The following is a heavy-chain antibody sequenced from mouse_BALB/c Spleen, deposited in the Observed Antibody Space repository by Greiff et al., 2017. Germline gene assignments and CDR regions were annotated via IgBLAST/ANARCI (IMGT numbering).Heavy chain of an antibody. Sequence: DVKLQESGPGLVKPSQSLSLTCTVTGYSITSDYAWNWIRQFPGNKLEWMGYISYSGSTSYNPSLKSRISITRDTSKNQFFLQLNSVTTEDTATYYCARSSTGTGRAWFAYWGQGTLVTVSA. V-gene: IGHV3-2*02. J-gene: IGHJ3*01. CDR1: GYSITSDYA. CDR3: ARSSTGTGRAWFAY. CDR2: ISYSGST. D-gene: IGHD4-1*02.